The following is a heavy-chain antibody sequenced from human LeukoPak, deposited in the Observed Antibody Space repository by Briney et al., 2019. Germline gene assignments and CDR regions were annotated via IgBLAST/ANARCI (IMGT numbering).Heavy chain of an antibody. CDR2: INPNSSGT. CDR1: GYTFTGYY. D-gene: IGHD2-21*02. J-gene: IGHJ4*02. CDR3: ARLWSGTAPFDY. V-gene: IGHV1-2*02. Sequence: ASVKVSCKASGYTFTGYYMHWVRQAPGQGLEWMGWINPNSSGTNYAQKFQGRVTMTRDTSISTAYMELSRLRSDDTAVYYCARLWSGTAPFDYWGQGTLVTVSS.